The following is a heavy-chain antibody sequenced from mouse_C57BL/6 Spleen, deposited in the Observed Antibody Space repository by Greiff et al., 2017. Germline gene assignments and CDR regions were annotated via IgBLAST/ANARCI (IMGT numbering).Heavy chain of an antibody. J-gene: IGHJ2*01. CDR1: GFNIKDSY. CDR2: IDPANGDT. Sequence: VQLQQSVAELVRPGASVTLSCTASGFNIKDSYMHWVKQRPEQGLEWIGRIDPANGDTKYAPKFQGKATITADTSSNTAYLQLSSLTSEDTASYYCASGDYFDYWGQGTTLTVSS. CDR3: ASGDYFDY. V-gene: IGHV14-3*01.